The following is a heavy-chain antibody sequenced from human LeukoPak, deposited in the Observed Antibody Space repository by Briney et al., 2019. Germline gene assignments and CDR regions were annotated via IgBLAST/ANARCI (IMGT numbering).Heavy chain of an antibody. CDR3: AKGLYGFLTGYYPLFDY. V-gene: IGHV3-30*18. D-gene: IGHD3-9*01. Sequence: GGSLRLSCAASGFTFSSYGMHWVRQVPGKGLEWVAVISYDGSNKYYADSVKGRFTISRDNSKNTLYLQMNSLRAEDTAVYYCAKGLYGFLTGYYPLFDYWGQGTLVTVSS. CDR2: ISYDGSNK. J-gene: IGHJ4*02. CDR1: GFTFSSYG.